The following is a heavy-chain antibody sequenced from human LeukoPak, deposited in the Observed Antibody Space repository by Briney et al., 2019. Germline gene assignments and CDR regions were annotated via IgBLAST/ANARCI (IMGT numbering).Heavy chain of an antibody. V-gene: IGHV3-23*01. J-gene: IGHJ4*02. CDR1: GFTFSRYA. Sequence: GGSLRLSCAASGFTFSRYAMSWVRQAPGKGLEWVSAISGSGGSTYYADSVKGRFTISRDNSKNTLYLQMNSLRAEDTAVYYCAKETYDSSGYYSAFDYWGQGTLVTVSS. D-gene: IGHD3-22*01. CDR3: AKETYDSSGYYSAFDY. CDR2: ISGSGGST.